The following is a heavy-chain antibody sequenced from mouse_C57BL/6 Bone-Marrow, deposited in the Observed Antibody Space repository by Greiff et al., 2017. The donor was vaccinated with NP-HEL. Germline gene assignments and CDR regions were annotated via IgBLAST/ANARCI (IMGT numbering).Heavy chain of an antibody. D-gene: IGHD2-5*01. Sequence: DVKLVESGGGLVKPGGSLKLSCAASGFTFSDYGMHWVRQAPEKGLEWVAYISSGSSTIYYADTVKGRFTISRDNAKNTLFLQMTSLRSEDTAMDYCARRGQNSNYGFAYWGQGTMVTVSA. V-gene: IGHV5-17*01. CDR1: GFTFSDYG. CDR2: ISSGSSTI. CDR3: ARRGQNSNYGFAY. J-gene: IGHJ3*01.